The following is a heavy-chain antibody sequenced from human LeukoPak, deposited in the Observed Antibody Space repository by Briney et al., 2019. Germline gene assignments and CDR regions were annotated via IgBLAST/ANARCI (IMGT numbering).Heavy chain of an antibody. V-gene: IGHV4-34*01. CDR2: INHSGST. D-gene: IGHD5-12*01. Sequence: PSETLSLTCAVYGGSFSGYYWSWIRQPPGKGLEWIGEINHSGSTNYNPSLKSRVTISVDTSKNQFSLKLSSVTAADTAVYYCARLTRRRVATPFDYWGQGTLVTVSS. J-gene: IGHJ4*02. CDR1: GGSFSGYY. CDR3: ARLTRRRVATPFDY.